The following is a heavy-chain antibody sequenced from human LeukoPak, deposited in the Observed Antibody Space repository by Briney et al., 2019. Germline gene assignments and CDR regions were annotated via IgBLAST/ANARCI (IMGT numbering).Heavy chain of an antibody. D-gene: IGHD3-10*01. CDR1: GGTFSSYA. J-gene: IGHJ5*02. V-gene: IGHV1-69*04. CDR3: ARGVPSGSYYLGENWFDP. CDR2: IIPILGIA. Sequence: ASVKVSCKASGGTFSSYAISWVRQAPGQGLEWMGRIIPILGIANYAQKFQGRVTITADKSTSTAYMELSSLRSEDTAVYYCARGVPSGSYYLGENWFDPWGQGTLVTVSS.